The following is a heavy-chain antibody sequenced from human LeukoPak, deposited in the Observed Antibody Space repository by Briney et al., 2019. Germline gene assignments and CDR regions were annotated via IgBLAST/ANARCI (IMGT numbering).Heavy chain of an antibody. Sequence: SETLSLTCAVYGGSFNGYYWSWIRQPPGKGLEWIGEINHSGSTNYNPSLKRRVTISVDTSKNQFSPKLSSVTAADTAVYYCARDFDYWGQGTLVTVSS. CDR3: ARDFDY. CDR2: INHSGST. CDR1: GGSFNGYY. V-gene: IGHV4-34*01. J-gene: IGHJ4*02.